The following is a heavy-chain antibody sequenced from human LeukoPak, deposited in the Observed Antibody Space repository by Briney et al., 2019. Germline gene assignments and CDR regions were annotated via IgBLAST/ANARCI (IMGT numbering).Heavy chain of an antibody. Sequence: ASVKVSCKASGYTFTGYYMHWVRQAPGQGLEWMGWINPNSGGTNYAQKFQGRVTVTRDTSISTAYMELSRLRSDDTAVYYCASTYCGGDCRGYFDYWGQGTLVTVSS. CDR2: INPNSGGT. D-gene: IGHD2-21*02. CDR3: ASTYCGGDCRGYFDY. V-gene: IGHV1-2*02. J-gene: IGHJ4*02. CDR1: GYTFTGYY.